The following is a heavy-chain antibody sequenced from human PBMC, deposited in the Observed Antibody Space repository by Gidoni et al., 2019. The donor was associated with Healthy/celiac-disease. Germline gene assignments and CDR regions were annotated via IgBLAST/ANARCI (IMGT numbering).Heavy chain of an antibody. J-gene: IGHJ4*02. V-gene: IGHV4-38-2*01. CDR2: IYHSGST. CDR3: ARRVVEMAEIDY. D-gene: IGHD2-2*01. Sequence: QVQLQESGPGLVKPSETLSLTCAVSGYSISSGYYWGWIRQPPGKGLEWIGSIYHSGSTYYNPSLKSRVTISVDTSKNQFSLKLSSVTAADTAVYYCARRVVEMAEIDYWGQGTLVTVSS. CDR1: GYSISSGYY.